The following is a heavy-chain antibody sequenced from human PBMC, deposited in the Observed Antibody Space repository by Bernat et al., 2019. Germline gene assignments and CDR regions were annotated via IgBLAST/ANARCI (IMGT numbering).Heavy chain of an antibody. D-gene: IGHD2-15*01. J-gene: IGHJ3*02. CDR2: IRSSGSSI. CDR1: GFTFRNHE. CDR3: VRGGYCSGGICYSFNAFDI. Sequence: EEQLVESGGGLVQPGGSLRLSCAASGFTFRNHEMNWVRQAPGKGLEWISYIRSSGSSIYYAESVKGRFTISRDDAKTSLYLEMNNLQADDTAVYYCVRGGYCSGGICYSFNAFDIWGQGTMVTVSS. V-gene: IGHV3-48*03.